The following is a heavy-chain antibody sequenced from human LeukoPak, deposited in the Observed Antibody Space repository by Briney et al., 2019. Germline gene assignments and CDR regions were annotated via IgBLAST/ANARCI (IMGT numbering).Heavy chain of an antibody. CDR1: GFTFSTYW. CDR3: ARKRYTYGAFDY. CDR2: IKQDGSEK. V-gene: IGHV3-7*04. Sequence: PGGSLRLSCAASGFTFSTYWMTWVRQVPGKGLEWVANIKQDGSEKYYVGSVKGRFTISRDNAKNSLYLQMNSLRAEDTAVYYCARKRYTYGAFDYWGQGIPVIVSS. J-gene: IGHJ4*02. D-gene: IGHD5-18*01.